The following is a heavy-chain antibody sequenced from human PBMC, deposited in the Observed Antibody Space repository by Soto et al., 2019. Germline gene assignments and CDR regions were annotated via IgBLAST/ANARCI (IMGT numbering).Heavy chain of an antibody. D-gene: IGHD3-10*01. Sequence: EVQLLESGGGLVQPGGSLRLSCAASGFTFSSYAMSWVSQAPGKGLEWVSAISGSTTTTYYADSVKGRFTISRDNSKNTLYLQMNSLGAEDTAVYYCAKQGSRHPGGFDPWGQGTLVTVSS. CDR2: ISGSTTTT. CDR3: AKQGSRHPGGFDP. CDR1: GFTFSSYA. J-gene: IGHJ5*02. V-gene: IGHV3-23*01.